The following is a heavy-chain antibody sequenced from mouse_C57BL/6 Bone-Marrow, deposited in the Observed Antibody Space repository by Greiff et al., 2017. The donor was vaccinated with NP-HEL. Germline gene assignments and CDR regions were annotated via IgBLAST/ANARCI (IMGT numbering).Heavy chain of an antibody. CDR2: IYPGSGNT. V-gene: IGHV1-76*01. D-gene: IGHD2-5*01. CDR3: AREEILYSNYWYFDV. CDR1: GYTFTDYY. Sequence: QVQLQQSGAELVRPGASVKLSCKASGYTFTDYYINWVKQRPGQGLEWIARIYPGSGNTYYNEKFKGKATLTAEKSSSTAYMQLSSLTSEDSAVYFCAREEILYSNYWYFDVWGTGTTVTVSS. J-gene: IGHJ1*03.